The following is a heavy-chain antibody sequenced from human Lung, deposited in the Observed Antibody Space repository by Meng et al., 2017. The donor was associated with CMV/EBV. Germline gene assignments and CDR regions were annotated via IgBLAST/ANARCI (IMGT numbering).Heavy chain of an antibody. CDR1: GFTFSRYA. Sequence: GESLKISCAASGFTFSRYAFHWVRQAPGKGLEWVAVISFDGGTRYYADSVKGRFTISRDSSRNSLYLQLNSLRPEDTAVYYCAREYGSSSAFDYWRQGTLVSVSS. J-gene: IGHJ4*02. V-gene: IGHV3-30*14. CDR3: AREYGSSSAFDY. CDR2: ISFDGGTR. D-gene: IGHD6-6*01.